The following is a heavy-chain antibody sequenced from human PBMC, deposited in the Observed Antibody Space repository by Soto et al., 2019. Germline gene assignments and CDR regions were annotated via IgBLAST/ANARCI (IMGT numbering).Heavy chain of an antibody. Sequence: ASVKVSCKASGGTFSSYAISWVRQAPGQGLEWMGGIIPIFGTANYAQKFQGRVTITADESTSTAYMELSSLRSEDTAVYYCARWVYCGGDCTRPYNWFDPWGQGTLVTVSS. CDR3: ARWVYCGGDCTRPYNWFDP. CDR1: GGTFSSYA. D-gene: IGHD2-21*02. V-gene: IGHV1-69*13. CDR2: IIPIFGTA. J-gene: IGHJ5*02.